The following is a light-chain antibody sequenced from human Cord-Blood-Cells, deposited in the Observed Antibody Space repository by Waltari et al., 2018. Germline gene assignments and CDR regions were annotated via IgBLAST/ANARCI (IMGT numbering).Light chain of an antibody. V-gene: IGLV2-23*01. CDR2: EGS. J-gene: IGLJ2*01. Sequence: QSALTQPASVSGSPGQSITISCTGTSSDVGSYNLVSWSQQHPGQAPKLMFYEGSKRPSGVSNRFSGSKAGNTASLTIAGLQAEDEADYYCCSYAGSSTVVFGGGTKLTVL. CDR3: CSYAGSSTVV. CDR1: SSDVGSYNL.